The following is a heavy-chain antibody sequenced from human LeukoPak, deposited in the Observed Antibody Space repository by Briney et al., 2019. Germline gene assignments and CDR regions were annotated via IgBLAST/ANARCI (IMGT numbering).Heavy chain of an antibody. CDR2: IYYSGST. Sequence: SETLSLTCTVSGGSISSYYWGWIRQPPGKGLEWIGSIYYSGSTYYNPSLKSRVTISVDTSKNQFSLKLSSVTAADTAVYYCAKFTAGGAAFDIWGEGTMVTVSP. J-gene: IGHJ3*02. CDR3: AKFTAGGAAFDI. D-gene: IGHD6-19*01. CDR1: GGSISSYY. V-gene: IGHV4-59*08.